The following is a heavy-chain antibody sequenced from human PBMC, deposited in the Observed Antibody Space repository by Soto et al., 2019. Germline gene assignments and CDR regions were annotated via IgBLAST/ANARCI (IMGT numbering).Heavy chain of an antibody. CDR1: GGSFSGYY. CDR3: ARTNPVLLWFGELFPDAFDI. J-gene: IGHJ3*02. D-gene: IGHD3-10*01. Sequence: SETLSLTCAVYGGSFSGYYWSWIRQPPGKGLEWIGEINHSGSTNYNPSLKSRVTISVDTSKNQFSLKLSSVTAADTAVYYCARTNPVLLWFGELFPDAFDIWGQGTMVTVSS. CDR2: INHSGST. V-gene: IGHV4-34*01.